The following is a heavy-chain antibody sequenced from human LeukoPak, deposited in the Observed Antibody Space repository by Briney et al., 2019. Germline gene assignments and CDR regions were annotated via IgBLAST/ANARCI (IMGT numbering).Heavy chain of an antibody. V-gene: IGHV1-69*01. CDR3: ARVRGRGVMFDY. CDR2: IIPIFGTA. CDR1: GGTFSSYA. D-gene: IGHD3-10*01. Sequence: SVRVSCKASGGTFSSYAISWGRQAPGQGGEGRGGIIPIFGTANYVQKFQGSVTITPDESTSTAYMELSSLRSEDTAVYYCARVRGRGVMFDYWGQGTLVTVSS. J-gene: IGHJ4*02.